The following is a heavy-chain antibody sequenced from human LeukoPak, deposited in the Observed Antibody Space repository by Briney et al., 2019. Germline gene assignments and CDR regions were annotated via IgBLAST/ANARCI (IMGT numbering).Heavy chain of an antibody. D-gene: IGHD2-15*01. CDR2: IFSGGST. CDR3: AGGSVNHWFDP. Sequence: SETLSLSCTVSGDSISSDYWNWIRQPPGKGLEWIGYIFSGGSTAYNPSLKSRATISADTSKNQFSLKVNFVTAADTAVYFCAGGSVNHWFDPSGQGTLVTVST. J-gene: IGHJ5*02. V-gene: IGHV4-59*01. CDR1: GDSISSDY.